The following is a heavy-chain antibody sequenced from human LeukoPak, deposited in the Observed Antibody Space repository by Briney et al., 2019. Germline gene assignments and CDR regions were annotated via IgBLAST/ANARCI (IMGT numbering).Heavy chain of an antibody. Sequence: PGGSLRLSCAASGFTFSSYEMNWVRQAPGKGLEWVAIISYDGSNKFYADSVKGRFTISRDNSKNTLYLQMNSLTAEDTAVYYCAKFQGGYNVGDAFDMWGQGTMVTVSS. D-gene: IGHD5-24*01. V-gene: IGHV3-30*18. CDR1: GFTFSSYE. J-gene: IGHJ3*02. CDR2: ISYDGSNK. CDR3: AKFQGGYNVGDAFDM.